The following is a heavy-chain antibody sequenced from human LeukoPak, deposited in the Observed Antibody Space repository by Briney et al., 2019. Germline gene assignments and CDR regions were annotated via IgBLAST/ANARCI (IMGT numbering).Heavy chain of an antibody. CDR3: ARQDGLRWVDY. CDR1: GYSFTSYW. V-gene: IGHV5-51*01. J-gene: IGHJ4*02. Sequence: ESLKISCRGSGYSFTSYWIGWVRQMPGKGLEWMVIVYPGDSDTRYSPSFQGQVTISADKSIRTAYLQWSSLKASDTAMYYCARQDGLRWVDYWGQGTLVTVSS. CDR2: VYPGDSDT. D-gene: IGHD4-23*01.